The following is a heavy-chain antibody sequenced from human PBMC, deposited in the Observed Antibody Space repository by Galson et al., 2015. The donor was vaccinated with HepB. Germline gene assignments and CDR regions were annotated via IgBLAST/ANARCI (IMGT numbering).Heavy chain of an antibody. V-gene: IGHV3-30*04. CDR3: ARVGQSSGPLYGMDV. J-gene: IGHJ6*02. CDR1: GFTFRTYA. Sequence: LRLSCAASGFTFRTYAVHWVRQAPGKGLEWVALISNDGGNKFYADSVKGRFTISRDNSKNTLYLQMNSLRAEDTAVYYCARVGQSSGPLYGMDVWGQGTTVTVSS. CDR2: ISNDGGNK. D-gene: IGHD6-19*01.